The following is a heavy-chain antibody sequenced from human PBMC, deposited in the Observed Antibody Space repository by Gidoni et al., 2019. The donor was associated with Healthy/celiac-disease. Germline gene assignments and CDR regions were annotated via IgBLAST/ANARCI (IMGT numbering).Heavy chain of an antibody. J-gene: IGHJ3*02. V-gene: IGHV4-61*02. Sequence: QVQLQESGPGLVKPSQTLSLTCTVPGGSISSGSYYWSWIRQPAGKGLEWIGRIYTSGSTNYNPSLKSRVTISVDTSKNQFSLKLSSVTAADTAVYYCARVNLWFGDPGNAFDIWGQGTMVTVSS. CDR2: IYTSGST. D-gene: IGHD3-10*01. CDR1: GGSISSGSYY. CDR3: ARVNLWFGDPGNAFDI.